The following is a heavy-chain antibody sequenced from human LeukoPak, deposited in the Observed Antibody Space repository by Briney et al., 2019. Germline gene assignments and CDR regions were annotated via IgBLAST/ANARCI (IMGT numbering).Heavy chain of an antibody. V-gene: IGHV3-21*01. J-gene: IGHJ5*02. CDR2: ISSSSSYI. Sequence: GGSLRLSCAASGFTFSSYSMNWVRQAPGKGLEWVSSISSSSSYIYYVDSVKGRFTISRDNAKNSLYLQMNSLRAEDTAVYYCAREKILWFGELSPNWFDPWGQGTLVTVSS. D-gene: IGHD3-10*01. CDR1: GFTFSSYS. CDR3: AREKILWFGELSPNWFDP.